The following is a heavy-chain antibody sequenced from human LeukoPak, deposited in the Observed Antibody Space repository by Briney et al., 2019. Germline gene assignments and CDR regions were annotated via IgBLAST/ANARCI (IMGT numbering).Heavy chain of an antibody. V-gene: IGHV5-51*01. CDR2: IYPGDSDT. D-gene: IGHD5-24*01. J-gene: IGHJ4*02. CDR1: GYIFTSYW. CDR3: ARHPRRDGYNYNYFDY. Sequence: GESLQISCKGSGYIFTSYWIGWVRQLPGKGLEWMGIIYPGDSDTRYSPSFQGQVTISADKSISTAYLQWSSLQAADTGMYYCARHPRRDGYNYNYFDYWGQGTLVTVSS.